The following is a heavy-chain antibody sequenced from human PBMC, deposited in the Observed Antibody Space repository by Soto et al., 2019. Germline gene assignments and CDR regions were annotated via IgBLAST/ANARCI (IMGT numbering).Heavy chain of an antibody. J-gene: IGHJ4*02. V-gene: IGHV4-39*01. CDR1: GGSISSSSYY. CDR3: ATLGYCSGGSCYDQIDY. CDR2: IYYSGST. Sequence: SETLSLTCTVSGGSISSSSYYWGWIRQPPGKGLEWIGSIYYSGSTYYNPSLKSRVTISVDTSKNQFSLKLSSVTAADTAVYYCATLGYCSGGSCYDQIDYWGQGTLVTVSS. D-gene: IGHD2-15*01.